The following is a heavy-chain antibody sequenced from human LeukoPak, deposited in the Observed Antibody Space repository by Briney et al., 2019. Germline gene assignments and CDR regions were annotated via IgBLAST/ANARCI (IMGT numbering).Heavy chain of an antibody. Sequence: ASVRVSCKPSGYTFTSYDINWVRQAPGQGIEWRGWMNPNSGNTGYAQKFQGRVTITRNTSISTAYMELSSLRSEDTAVYYCARGRALRFLEWLPEGRSSSFGYWGQGTLVTVSS. CDR1: GYTFTSYD. D-gene: IGHD3-3*01. CDR3: ARGRALRFLEWLPEGRSSSFGY. J-gene: IGHJ4*02. V-gene: IGHV1-8*03. CDR2: MNPNSGNT.